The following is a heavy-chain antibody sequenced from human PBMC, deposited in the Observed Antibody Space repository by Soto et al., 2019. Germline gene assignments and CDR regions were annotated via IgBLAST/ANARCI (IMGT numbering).Heavy chain of an antibody. J-gene: IGHJ6*04. CDR3: ARGWFGPDV. V-gene: IGHV3-74*01. Sequence: EVQLVESGGGLVQPGGSLRLSCAASGFTLSGHSMHWVRQAPGKGLVWVSGIDNAGTDSTYADSVKGRFTSSRDNAKNMLYLQMNSLRGEDTAVYYCARGWFGPDVWGKGTTVTVSS. CDR2: IDNAGTDS. D-gene: IGHD3-10*01. CDR1: GFTLSGHS.